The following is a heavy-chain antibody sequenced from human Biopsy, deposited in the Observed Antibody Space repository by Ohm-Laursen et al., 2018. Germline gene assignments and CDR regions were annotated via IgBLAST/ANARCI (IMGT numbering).Heavy chain of an antibody. J-gene: IGHJ4*02. Sequence: SLRLSCAASGFTFSGFSMNWVRQAPGKGLEWVSSISASGNHIYYTDSVKGRFTVSRDNGKNSVYLQMNSLRAEDTAVYYCARDGEGKYCKHGVFPSDFWGQGTLVTVSS. V-gene: IGHV3-21*01. CDR2: ISASGNHI. D-gene: IGHD2/OR15-2a*01. CDR3: ARDGEGKYCKHGVFPSDF. CDR1: GFTFSGFS.